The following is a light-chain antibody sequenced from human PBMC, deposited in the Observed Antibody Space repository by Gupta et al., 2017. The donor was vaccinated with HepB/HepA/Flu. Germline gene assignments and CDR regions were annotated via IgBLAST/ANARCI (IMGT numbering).Light chain of an antibody. V-gene: IGKV1-8*01. CDR3: QQYYSYPLT. CDR1: QGISSF. CDR2: AAS. J-gene: IGKJ4*01. Sequence: AIRLTQSSPSFSASTGDSVNINRPASQGISSFLAWYQQKPGQAPKLLIYAASTLQSGVPTRFSGSGSGTDFTLTISCLQSEDFATYYCQQYYSYPLTFGGGTKVEIK.